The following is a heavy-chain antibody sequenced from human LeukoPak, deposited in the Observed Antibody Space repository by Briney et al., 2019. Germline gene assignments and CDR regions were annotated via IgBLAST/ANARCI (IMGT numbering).Heavy chain of an antibody. D-gene: IGHD3-22*01. CDR1: GYTFTGYY. J-gene: IGHJ1*01. Sequence: ASVKVSCKASGYTFTGYYMHWVRQAPGQGLEWMGWINPNSGGTNYAQKFQGRVTMTRDTSISTADMELSRLRSDDTAVYYCARSYYDSSGYPKYFQHWGQGTLVTVSS. V-gene: IGHV1-2*02. CDR2: INPNSGGT. CDR3: ARSYYDSSGYPKYFQH.